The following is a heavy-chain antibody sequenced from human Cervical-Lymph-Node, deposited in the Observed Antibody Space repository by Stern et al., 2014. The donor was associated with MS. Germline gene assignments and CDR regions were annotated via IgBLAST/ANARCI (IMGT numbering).Heavy chain of an antibody. CDR1: GFTFSSSG. J-gene: IGHJ1*01. CDR3: AREGGNTAEYFQH. Sequence: DQLVASGGGVVQPGRSLRLSCAASGFTFSSSGMHWVRQAPGKGLEWLAIIYYDGSNRYYADSVKGRFTISRDNSKNTLYLQMNSLRAEDTAVYYCAREGGNTAEYFQHWGQGTLVTVSS. V-gene: IGHV3-33*01. CDR2: IYYDGSNR. D-gene: IGHD4-23*01.